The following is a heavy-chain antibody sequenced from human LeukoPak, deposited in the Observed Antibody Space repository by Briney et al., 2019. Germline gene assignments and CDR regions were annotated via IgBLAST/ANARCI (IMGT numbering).Heavy chain of an antibody. D-gene: IGHD3-3*01. J-gene: IGHJ4*02. CDR2: ISGNGKTT. Sequence: GGSLRLSCTASGFTFNTYAMTWVRQAPGKGPEWASSISGNGKTTYYSDSVRGRFTISRDNSRNTLYLQMNSLRADDTAVYYCAKSSFGLCWGQGTLVTVSS. CDR3: AKSSFGLC. V-gene: IGHV3-23*01. CDR1: GFTFNTYA.